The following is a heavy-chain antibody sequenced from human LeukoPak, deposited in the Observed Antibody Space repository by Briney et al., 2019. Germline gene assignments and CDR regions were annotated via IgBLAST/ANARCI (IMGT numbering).Heavy chain of an antibody. D-gene: IGHD2-2*01. CDR1: GGTFSSYA. V-gene: IGHV1-69*13. Sequence: ASVKLSCKASGGTFSSYAISWVRQAPGQGLEWMGGIIPIFGTANYAQKFQGRVTITADESTSTAYMELSSLRSEDKAVYYCARGTPGEVVPAAMFYYYMAVWGKGTTVTVSS. CDR2: IIPIFGTA. CDR3: ARGTPGEVVPAAMFYYYMAV. J-gene: IGHJ6*03.